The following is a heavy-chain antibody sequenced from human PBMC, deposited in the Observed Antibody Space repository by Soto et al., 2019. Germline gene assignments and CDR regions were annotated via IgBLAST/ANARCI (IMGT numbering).Heavy chain of an antibody. Sequence: GGSLRLSCAASGFTFSGSAMHWVRQASGKGPEWVGRIRSKVNSYATAYAASVKGRFTISRDDSKNTAYLQMNSLKTEDTAVYYCTKTGDLAAFDIWGQGTMVTVSS. CDR1: GFTFSGSA. J-gene: IGHJ3*02. CDR2: IRSKVNSYAT. D-gene: IGHD7-27*01. V-gene: IGHV3-73*01. CDR3: TKTGDLAAFDI.